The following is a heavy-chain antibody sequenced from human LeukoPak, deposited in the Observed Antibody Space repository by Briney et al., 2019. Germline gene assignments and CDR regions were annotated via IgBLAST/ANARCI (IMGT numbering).Heavy chain of an antibody. V-gene: IGHV3-23*01. CDR1: GFTFSSYA. D-gene: IGHD2-15*01. CDR3: AKDLHIVVVVAATLDY. J-gene: IGHJ4*02. Sequence: HAGGSLRLSCAASGFTFSSYAMSWVRQAPGKGLEWVSAISGSGGSTYYADSVKGRFTISRDNSKNTLYLQMNSLRAEDTAVYYCAKDLHIVVVVAATLDYWGQGTLVTVSS. CDR2: ISGSGGST.